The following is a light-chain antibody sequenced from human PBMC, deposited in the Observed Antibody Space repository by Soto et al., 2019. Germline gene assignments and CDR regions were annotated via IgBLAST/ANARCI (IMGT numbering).Light chain of an antibody. CDR3: QQLRMYPST. V-gene: IGKV1-17*01. CDR2: GSS. CDR1: QAIRND. Sequence: DIQMTQSPSTLSASVGDRVTITCRASQAIRNDLAWYQQKPGRAPKRLIYGSSSLQSGVPSRFSGRGSGTDFALTITSLQAEDFATYYCQQLRMYPSTFGGGTKVDIK. J-gene: IGKJ4*01.